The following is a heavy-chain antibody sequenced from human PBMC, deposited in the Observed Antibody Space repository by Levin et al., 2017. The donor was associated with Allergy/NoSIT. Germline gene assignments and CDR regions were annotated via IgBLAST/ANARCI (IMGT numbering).Heavy chain of an antibody. V-gene: IGHV4-39*01. Sequence: PSETLSLTCSVSGGSISSSSHYWAWIRQPPGKGLECIGSIYYTGSTYYNPSLQSRVAMSVDTSKNHFSLQLNSVTAADTAIYYCARHENRYISGSEYWGQGTLVTVSS. CDR3: ARHENRYISGSEY. J-gene: IGHJ4*02. CDR1: GGSISSSSHY. D-gene: IGHD3-10*01. CDR2: IYYTGST.